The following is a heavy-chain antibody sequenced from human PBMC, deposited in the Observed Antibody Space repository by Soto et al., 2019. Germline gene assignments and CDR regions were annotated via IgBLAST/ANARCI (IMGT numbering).Heavy chain of an antibody. CDR2: IIPIFGTA. CDR3: ARVLKNVPPYDSSGYYYY. J-gene: IGHJ4*02. D-gene: IGHD3-22*01. V-gene: IGHV1-69*01. Sequence: QVQLVQSGAEVKKPGSSVKVSCKASGGTFSTYAISWVRQAPGQGLEWMGGIIPIFGTANYAQKFQGRVTITADGSTSTAYIEVSSLRSQDTAVYYCARVLKNVPPYDSSGYYYYWGQGTLVTVSS. CDR1: GGTFSTYA.